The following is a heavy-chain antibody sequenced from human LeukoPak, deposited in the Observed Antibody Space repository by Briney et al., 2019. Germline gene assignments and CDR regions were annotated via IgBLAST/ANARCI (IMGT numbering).Heavy chain of an antibody. CDR1: GFTFSYYS. J-gene: IGHJ5*02. D-gene: IGHD1-26*01. CDR3: AKNSGSYIATWFDP. V-gene: IGHV3-48*02. Sequence: AGGSLRLSCVASGFTFSYYSMNWVRQAPGKGLEWVSYINSISGEIWYADSVKGRFTISRDDAKNSLYLQMNSLRDEDTAVYYCAKNSGSYIATWFDPWGQGTLVTVSS. CDR2: INSISGEI.